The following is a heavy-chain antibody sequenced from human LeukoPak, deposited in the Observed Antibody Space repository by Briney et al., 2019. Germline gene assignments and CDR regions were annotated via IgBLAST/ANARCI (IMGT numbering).Heavy chain of an antibody. J-gene: IGHJ5*02. D-gene: IGHD3-10*01. CDR2: IIPIFGTA. Sequence: GSSVKVPCKASGGTFSSYAISWVRQAPGQGLEWMGRIIPIFGTANYAQKFQGRVTITTDESTSTAYMELSSLRSEDTAVYYCARASVFGGSGSYYPIKNWFDPWGQGTLVTVSS. V-gene: IGHV1-69*05. CDR3: ARASVFGGSGSYYPIKNWFDP. CDR1: GGTFSSYA.